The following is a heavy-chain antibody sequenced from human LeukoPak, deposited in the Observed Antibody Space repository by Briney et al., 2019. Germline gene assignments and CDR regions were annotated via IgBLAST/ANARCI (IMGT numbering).Heavy chain of an antibody. CDR2: IWYDGGNK. V-gene: IGHV3-33*01. Sequence: GRSLGLSCAASGFTFSSYGMHWVRQAPGKGLEWVALIWYDGGNKYYADSVKGRFTISRDNSKNTLYLQMNSLTAEDTAVYYCARDIEEGRGDLRLGFDSWGQGTLVTVSS. D-gene: IGHD7-27*01. J-gene: IGHJ4*02. CDR3: ARDIEEGRGDLRLGFDS. CDR1: GFTFSSYG.